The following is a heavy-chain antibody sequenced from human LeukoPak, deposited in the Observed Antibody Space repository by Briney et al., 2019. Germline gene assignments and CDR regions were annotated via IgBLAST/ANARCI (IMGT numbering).Heavy chain of an antibody. CDR1: GYTFISYA. CDR3: ARDKGVYSGSFLPLGY. Sequence: ASVKVSCKASGYTFISYAFNWVRQAPGQGLEWMGWISAYNGNTNYAQKLQGRVTMTTDTSTSTAYMELRSLRSDDTAVYYCARDKGVYSGSFLPLGYWGQGTLVTVSS. V-gene: IGHV1-18*01. D-gene: IGHD1-26*01. J-gene: IGHJ4*02. CDR2: ISAYNGNT.